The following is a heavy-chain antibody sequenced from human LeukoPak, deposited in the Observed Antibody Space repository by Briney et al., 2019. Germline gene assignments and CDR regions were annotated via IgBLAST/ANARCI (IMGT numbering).Heavy chain of an antibody. CDR2: IYSGGST. CDR1: GFNISNNY. J-gene: IGHJ4*02. D-gene: IGHD3-10*01. Sequence: EGSLRLSCAASGFNISNNYMNWVRQAPGKGLEWVSVIYSGGSTYYADSVKGRFTISRDSSKNTLYLQINSLRVDDTAVYYCARDRGDYWGQGTLVTVSS. V-gene: IGHV3-53*01. CDR3: ARDRGDY.